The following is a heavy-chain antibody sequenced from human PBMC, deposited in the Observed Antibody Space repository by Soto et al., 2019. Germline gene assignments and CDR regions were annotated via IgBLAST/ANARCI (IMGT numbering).Heavy chain of an antibody. V-gene: IGHV3-7*01. CDR1: KFTFGDYW. D-gene: IGHD3-16*02. CDR2: IKQDGSDR. Sequence: GGSLRLSCAVPKFTFGDYWMSWVRQPPGKGLEWISNIKQDGSDRNYADSVKGRFTISRDNADNSMYLQMNSLRAEDTAVYYCASLSYGQLRYVDNWGQGVLVTVSS. CDR3: ASLSYGQLRYVDN. J-gene: IGHJ4*02.